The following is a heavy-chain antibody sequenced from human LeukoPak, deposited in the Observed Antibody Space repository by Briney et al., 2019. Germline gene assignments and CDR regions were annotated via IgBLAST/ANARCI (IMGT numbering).Heavy chain of an antibody. Sequence: GGSLRLSCAASGFTFSTYGMHWVRQAPGKGLEWVAVIWYDGSNKYYADSVKGRFTISRDNSKNTLYLQMNSLRAEDTAVYYCARDNYDSSGYPYSDYWGQGTLVTVSS. CDR2: IWYDGSNK. J-gene: IGHJ4*02. CDR3: ARDNYDSSGYPYSDY. D-gene: IGHD3-22*01. CDR1: GFTFSTYG. V-gene: IGHV3-33*01.